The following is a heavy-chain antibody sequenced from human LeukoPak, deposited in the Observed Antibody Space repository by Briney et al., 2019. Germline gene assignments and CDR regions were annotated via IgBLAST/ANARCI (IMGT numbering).Heavy chain of an antibody. D-gene: IGHD6-13*01. CDR3: AKGGSSWYKERFDY. CDR1: GFTVSSNY. V-gene: IGHV3-53*01. J-gene: IGHJ4*02. CDR2: IYSGGST. Sequence: PGGSLRLSCAASGFTVSSNYMSWVRQAPGKGLEWVSVIYSGGSTYYADSVKGRFTISRDNSKNTLYLQMNSLRAEDTAVYYCAKGGSSWYKERFDYWGQGTLVTVSS.